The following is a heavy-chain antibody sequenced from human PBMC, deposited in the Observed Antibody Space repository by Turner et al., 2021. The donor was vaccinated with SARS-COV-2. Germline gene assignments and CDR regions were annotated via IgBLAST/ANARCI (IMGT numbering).Heavy chain of an antibody. D-gene: IGHD5-18*01. CDR2: ISYDGSNK. J-gene: IGHJ4*02. Sequence: QVQLVESGGGVVQPGRSLRLSCAASGFTVSSYGMHWVRQAPGKGLEWVAVISYDGSNKYFADSVKGRFTISRDNSKNTLFLQMNSLRAEDTAVYYCAKVGYSYAYPNLYFDYWGQGTLVTVSS. V-gene: IGHV3-30*18. CDR3: AKVGYSYAYPNLYFDY. CDR1: GFTVSSYG.